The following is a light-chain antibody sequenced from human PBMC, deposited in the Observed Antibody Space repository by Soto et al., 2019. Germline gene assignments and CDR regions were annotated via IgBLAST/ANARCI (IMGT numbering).Light chain of an antibody. CDR2: HAS. CDR1: QSISNW. Sequence: EIQMTQSPSTLPASVVDRFTITCRASQSISNWFAWYQQKPGTAPKVLIYHASNLQSGVPSRFSGSGSGTEFTLTISSLQPDDFATYYCQQYNSYSFGQRPKVDI. V-gene: IGKV1-5*01. CDR3: QQYNSYS. J-gene: IGKJ1*01.